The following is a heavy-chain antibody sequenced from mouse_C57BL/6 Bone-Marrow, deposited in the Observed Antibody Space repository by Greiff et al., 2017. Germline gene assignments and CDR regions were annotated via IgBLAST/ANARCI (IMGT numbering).Heavy chain of an antibody. Sequence: QVQLQQSGAELARPGASVKLSCKASGYTFTSYGISWVKQRTGQGLEWIGEIYPRSGNTYYNEKFKGKATLTADKSSSTAYMELRSLTSADSAVYFCARLGALAYWGQGTLVTVSA. V-gene: IGHV1-81*01. CDR3: ARLGALAY. CDR2: IYPRSGNT. CDR1: GYTFTSYG. J-gene: IGHJ3*01.